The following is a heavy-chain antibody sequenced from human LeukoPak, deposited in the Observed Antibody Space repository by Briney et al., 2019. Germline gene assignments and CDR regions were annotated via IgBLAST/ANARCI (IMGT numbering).Heavy chain of an antibody. CDR3: ARGGSAVAGIHAEYFQH. J-gene: IGHJ1*01. D-gene: IGHD6-19*01. V-gene: IGHV3-23*01. CDR2: ISGSGGST. Sequence: PGGSLRLSCAASGFTFSSYAMSWVRQAPGKGLEWVSAISGSGGSTYYADSVKGRFTISRDNSKNTLYLQMNSLRADDTAVYYCARGGSAVAGIHAEYFQHWGQGTLVTVSS. CDR1: GFTFSSYA.